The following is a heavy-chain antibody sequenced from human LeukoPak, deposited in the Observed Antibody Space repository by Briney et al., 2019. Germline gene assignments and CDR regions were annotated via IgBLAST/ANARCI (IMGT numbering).Heavy chain of an antibody. CDR2: ISYDGTFE. CDR3: TRGKLIVLVPAPI. Sequence: GGSLRLSCTASGFKFNNYAMHWVRQAPGKGLEWVAVISYDGTFEDYADSVKGRFTISRDNSKNTLYLQMNSLRVEDTAMYYCTRGKLIVLVPAPIWGQGTMVTVSS. J-gene: IGHJ3*02. D-gene: IGHD2-2*01. V-gene: IGHV3-30-3*01. CDR1: GFKFNNYA.